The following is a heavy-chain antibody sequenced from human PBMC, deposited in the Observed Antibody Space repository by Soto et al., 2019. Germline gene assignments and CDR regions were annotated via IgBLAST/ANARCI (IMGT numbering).Heavy chain of an antibody. CDR1: GDSISTYY. V-gene: IGHV4-59*01. J-gene: IGHJ4*02. CDR3: ASTKQWLAFDY. D-gene: IGHD6-19*01. CDR2: FYNSGNT. Sequence: PSETLSLTCTVSGDSISTYYWTWIRQPPGKGLEWIGCFYNSGNTNYNPSLKSRVTISVDTSNNQFSLRVNSVTAADTAVYYCASTKQWLAFDYWGQGALVTVS.